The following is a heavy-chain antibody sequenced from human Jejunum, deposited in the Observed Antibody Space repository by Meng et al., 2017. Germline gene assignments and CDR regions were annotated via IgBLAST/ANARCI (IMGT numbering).Heavy chain of an antibody. V-gene: IGHV3-74*01. CDR1: GFPFSTYS. Sequence: EVQLVESGGGLVQPGGSLSLSCAASGFPFSTYSMHWVRQAPGKGLVWVSQIKPDGNTISYADSVRGRFTISRDNAKSTLYLEMNSLRAEDAAVYYCARDNDWVVWDYWGRGTLVTVSS. D-gene: IGHD1-1*01. CDR3: ARDNDWVVWDY. CDR2: IKPDGNTI. J-gene: IGHJ4*01.